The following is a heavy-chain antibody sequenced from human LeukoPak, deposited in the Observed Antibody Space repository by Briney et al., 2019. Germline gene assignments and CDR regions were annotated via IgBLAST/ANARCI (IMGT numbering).Heavy chain of an antibody. CDR2: IYYSGST. CDR3: ARYRVAAAERDY. D-gene: IGHD6-13*01. CDR1: GGSISSSSYY. Sequence: SETLSLTRTVSGGSISSSSYYWGWIRQPPGKGLEWIGSIYYSGSTYYNPSLKSRVTISVDTSKNQFSLKLSSVTAADTAVYYCARYRVAAAERDYWGQGTLVTVSS. V-gene: IGHV4-39*07. J-gene: IGHJ4*02.